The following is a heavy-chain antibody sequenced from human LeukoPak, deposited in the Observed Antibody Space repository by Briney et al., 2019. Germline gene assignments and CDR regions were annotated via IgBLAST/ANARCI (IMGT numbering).Heavy chain of an antibody. CDR3: VRFHDIAGYYPPDYFDY. D-gene: IGHD3-9*01. CDR1: GFTFNNYV. J-gene: IGHJ4*02. V-gene: IGHV3-23*01. Sequence: GGSLRLSCAAPGFTFNNYVMNWVRQAPGKGLEWVSGVSGSGVTTYYADSVKGRFTISRDNSKNTLYLQMNILSAEDSALYYCVRFHDIAGYYPPDYFDYWGQGTLVTVSS. CDR2: VSGSGVTT.